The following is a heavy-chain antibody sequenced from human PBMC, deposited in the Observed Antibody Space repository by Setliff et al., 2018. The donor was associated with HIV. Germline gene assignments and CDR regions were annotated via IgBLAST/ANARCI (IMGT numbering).Heavy chain of an antibody. CDR3: ARDPSYSPYYDFWSGYYPHDALDI. V-gene: IGHV1-46*01. D-gene: IGHD3-3*01. J-gene: IGHJ3*02. Sequence: GASVKVSCKASGYTFTNYYMHWVRQAPGQGLEWMGIINPSGGSTSYAQKFQGRVTMTRDTSTSTVYMELSSLRSEDTAIYYCARDPSYSPYYDFWSGYYPHDALDIWGQGTMVTVSS. CDR1: GYTFTNYY. CDR2: INPSGGST.